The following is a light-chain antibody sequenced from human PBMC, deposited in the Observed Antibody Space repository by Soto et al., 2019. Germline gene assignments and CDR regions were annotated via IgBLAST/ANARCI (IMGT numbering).Light chain of an antibody. CDR1: QSVSSH. J-gene: IGKJ5*01. Sequence: EIVMTQSPATLSVSPGEGATVSCRASQSVSSHLAWYQHKPGQAPRLLFYDASTRATGIPDRFSGSGSGTEFTLTISSLQSEDFAVYYCQQYNSWPPITFGQGTRLEIK. CDR3: QQYNSWPPIT. V-gene: IGKV3-15*01. CDR2: DAS.